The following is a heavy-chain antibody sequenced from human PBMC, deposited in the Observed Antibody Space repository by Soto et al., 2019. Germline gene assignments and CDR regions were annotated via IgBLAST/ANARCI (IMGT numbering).Heavy chain of an antibody. CDR3: AREFRRDGS. CDR2: MNPNSGNT. J-gene: IGHJ5*02. CDR1: GYTFTSYD. Sequence: EASVKVSCKASGYTFTSYDINWVRQATGQGLEWMGYMNPNSGNTGYAQEFQGRVTMTWNTSISTAYMELTSLKSEDTAVYYCAREFRRDGSWGQGTLVTVSS. V-gene: IGHV1-8*01. D-gene: IGHD5-12*01.